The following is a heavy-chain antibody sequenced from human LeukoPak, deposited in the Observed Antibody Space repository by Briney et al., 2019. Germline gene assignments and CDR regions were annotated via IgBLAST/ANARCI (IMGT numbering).Heavy chain of an antibody. Sequence: PSETLSLTCTVSGDSIASSGYYWSWVRQPPGKGLEWIGYIHYSGSTNCNPSLKSRVTISLDTSKNQFSLKLTSVTAADTAMYYCARHDSGAAAGTFDYWGQGTLVTVSS. CDR3: ARHDSGAAAGTFDY. J-gene: IGHJ4*02. V-gene: IGHV4-61*08. D-gene: IGHD6-13*01. CDR1: GDSIASSGYY. CDR2: IHYSGST.